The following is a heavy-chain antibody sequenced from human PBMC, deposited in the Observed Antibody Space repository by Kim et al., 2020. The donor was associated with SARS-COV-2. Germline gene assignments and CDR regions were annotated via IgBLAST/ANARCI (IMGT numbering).Heavy chain of an antibody. J-gene: IGHJ3*02. D-gene: IGHD3-22*01. V-gene: IGHV3-23*01. CDR3: AKDRSSGYHDAFDI. CDR2: ISGSGGST. CDR1: RFTFSSYA. Sequence: GGSLRLSCAASRFTFSSYAMSWVRQAPGKGLEWVSAISGSGGSTYYADPVRGRFTISRDNSKNTLYLQMNTLRAEDTAVYYCAKDRSSGYHDAFDIWGQGTMVTVSS.